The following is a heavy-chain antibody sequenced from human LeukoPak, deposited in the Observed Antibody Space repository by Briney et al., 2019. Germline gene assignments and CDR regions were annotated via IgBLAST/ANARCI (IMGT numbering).Heavy chain of an antibody. CDR3: AKGDDIGKHPTRACHFDT. J-gene: IGHJ4*02. Sequence: GGSLRPSCAASGFTFSRHAMSWVRQAPGKGLEWVSTTGLNSVNTLCAESVQGRFSISRDNSKNTLDLQMDNLRVDDTAVYYCAKGDDIGKHPTRACHFDTWGQGTLVTVSS. D-gene: IGHD3-22*01. CDR2: TGLNSVNT. CDR1: GFTFSRHA. V-gene: IGHV3-23*01.